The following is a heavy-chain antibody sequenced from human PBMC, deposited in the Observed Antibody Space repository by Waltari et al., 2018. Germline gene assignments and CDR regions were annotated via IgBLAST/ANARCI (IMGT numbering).Heavy chain of an antibody. V-gene: IGHV1-2*02. CDR3: ARDAYHYFGMDV. Sequence: QVQLVQSGAEVKKPGASVKVSCKASGYTFTGYYIHWVRQAPGQGLGWIGWINPNSGGTNYAQKFQGRVTMTRDTSISTVYMELSRLRSDDTAVYYCARDAYHYFGMDVWGQGTTVTVSS. CDR1: GYTFTGYY. CDR2: INPNSGGT. J-gene: IGHJ6*02.